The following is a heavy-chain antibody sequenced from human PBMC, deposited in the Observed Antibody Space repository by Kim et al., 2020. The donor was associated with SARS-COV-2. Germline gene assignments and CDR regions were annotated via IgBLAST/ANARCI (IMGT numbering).Heavy chain of an antibody. Sequence: KGRFTISRDNAKNSLYLQMNSLRAEDTAVYYCASLGFEARGYYYYYYMDVWGKGTTVTVSS. V-gene: IGHV3-48*03. CDR3: ASLGFEARGYYYYYYMDV. J-gene: IGHJ6*03. D-gene: IGHD1-26*01.